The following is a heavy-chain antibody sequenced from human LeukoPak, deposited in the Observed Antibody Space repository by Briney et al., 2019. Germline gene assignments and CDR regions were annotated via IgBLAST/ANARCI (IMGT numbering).Heavy chain of an antibody. Sequence: GGSLRLSCAASGFTFSSYEMNWVRQAPGKGLEWVSYISSSGSTIYYADSVKGRLTISRDNAKNSLYLQMNSLRAEDTAVYYCARGPMDYYDSSEFDYWGQGTLVTVSS. CDR3: ARGPMDYYDSSEFDY. CDR2: ISSSGSTI. J-gene: IGHJ4*02. V-gene: IGHV3-48*03. D-gene: IGHD3-22*01. CDR1: GFTFSSYE.